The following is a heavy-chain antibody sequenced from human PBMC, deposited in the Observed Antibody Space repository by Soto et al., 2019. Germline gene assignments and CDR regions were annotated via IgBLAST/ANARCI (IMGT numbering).Heavy chain of an antibody. CDR1: GGSISSSGYY. V-gene: IGHV4-31*03. J-gene: IGHJ4*02. D-gene: IGHD3-9*01. CDR3: ANSLTINADFDC. CDR2: IHYSGNT. Sequence: QVQLQESGPGLVKPSETLSLTCTVSGGSISSSGYYWSWIRQNPGKGLEWIGYIHYSGNTYYNPSLKSRITISVDTSKNQFSLRLSSVTAADTAVYYCANSLTINADFDCWGQGTLVTVSS.